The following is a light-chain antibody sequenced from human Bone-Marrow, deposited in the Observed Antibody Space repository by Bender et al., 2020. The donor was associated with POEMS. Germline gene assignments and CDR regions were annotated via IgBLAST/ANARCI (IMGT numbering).Light chain of an antibody. J-gene: IGLJ1*01. Sequence: SYDLTQAPSVSVAPGQTAKITCAGNNIGDTGVHWYQQKPGQAPVLVVYDDGDRPSGIPARFSGSHSGNTATLTIRRVEAGDEADYYCQVLDRSHEYVFGSGTKVTVL. CDR1: NIGDTG. V-gene: IGLV3-21*02. CDR2: DDG. CDR3: QVLDRSHEYV.